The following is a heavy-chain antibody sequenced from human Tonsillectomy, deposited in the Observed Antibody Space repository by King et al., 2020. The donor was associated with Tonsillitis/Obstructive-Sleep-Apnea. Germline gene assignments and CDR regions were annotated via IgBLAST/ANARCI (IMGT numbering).Heavy chain of an antibody. CDR3: AGQNLWGYYFDY. V-gene: IGHV4-34*01. Sequence: VQLQQWGAGLLKPSETLSLTCAVYGGSFSGYNWTWIRQPPGKGLEWSGEINHSGSTTYDPLLKSRVTRSLDTSKNQFSLKLSSVTAADTAVYYCAGQNLWGYYFDYWGQGTPVTVSS. CDR1: GGSFSGYN. J-gene: IGHJ4*02. D-gene: IGHD7-27*01. CDR2: INHSGST.